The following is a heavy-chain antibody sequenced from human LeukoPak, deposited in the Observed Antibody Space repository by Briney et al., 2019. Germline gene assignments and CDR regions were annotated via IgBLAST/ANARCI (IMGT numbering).Heavy chain of an antibody. J-gene: IGHJ5*02. V-gene: IGHV1-18*01. CDR2: ISAYNGNT. CDR1: GYTFTSYG. D-gene: IGHD3-10*01. CDR3: ARAGGYYYGSALYNWFDP. Sequence: ASVKVSCKASGYTFTSYGISWVRQAPGQGLEWMGWISAYNGNTNYAQKLQGRVAMTTDTSTSTAYMELRSLRSDDTAVYYCARAGGYYYGSALYNWFDPWGQGTLVTVSS.